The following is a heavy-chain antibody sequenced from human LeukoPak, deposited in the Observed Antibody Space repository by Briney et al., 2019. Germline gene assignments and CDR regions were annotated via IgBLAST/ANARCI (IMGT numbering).Heavy chain of an antibody. V-gene: IGHV3-21*01. CDR2: ISSGSSYI. Sequence: GGSLRLSCAASGFTFSYYSMNWVRQAPGKGLEWVSSISSGSSYIYYANSGKGRFTISRDNAKNSLYLQMNSLRAEDTAVYYCARDEKDYGGDYYGTDVWGQGTTVTVSS. CDR1: GFTFSYYS. CDR3: ARDEKDYGGDYYGTDV. D-gene: IGHD4-23*01. J-gene: IGHJ6*02.